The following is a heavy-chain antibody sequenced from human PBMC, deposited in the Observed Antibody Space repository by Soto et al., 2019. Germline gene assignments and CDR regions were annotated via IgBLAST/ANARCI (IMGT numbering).Heavy chain of an antibody. CDR3: ARVHCSAGTCFDGLDF. D-gene: IGHD2-15*01. Sequence: SETLSLTCVISGDSVSSNGACWNWIRQSPSRGLQWLGRIYYRSKWFHDYAASVESRMAINPDTSRNQFSLQLNYVTPKDTAVYYCARVHCSAGTCFDGLDFWGQGTAVTVSS. CDR1: GDSVSSNGAC. CDR2: IYYRSKWFH. V-gene: IGHV6-1*01. J-gene: IGHJ6*02.